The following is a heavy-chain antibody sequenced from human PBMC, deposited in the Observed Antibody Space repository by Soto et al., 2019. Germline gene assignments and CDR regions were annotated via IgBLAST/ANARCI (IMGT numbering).Heavy chain of an antibody. V-gene: IGHV1-2*04. CDR3: ARSPGGSGQVSFAFEY. CDR1: GYTFTGYY. Sequence: ASVKVSCKASGYTFTGYYMHWVRQAPGQGLEWMGWINPNSGGTNYAQKFQGWVTMTRDTSISTAYMELSRLRSDDTAVYYCARSPGGSGQVSFAFEYWGQGTLVTVSS. D-gene: IGHD3-10*01. CDR2: INPNSGGT. J-gene: IGHJ4*02.